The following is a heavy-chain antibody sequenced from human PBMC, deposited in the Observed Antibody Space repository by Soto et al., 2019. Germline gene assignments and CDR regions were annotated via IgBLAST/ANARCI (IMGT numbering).Heavy chain of an antibody. D-gene: IGHD2-15*01. CDR2: IIPIFGTA. V-gene: IGHV1-69*12. J-gene: IGHJ6*02. CDR1: GGTFSSYA. CDR3: ARGGVYCSGGSCHGYYYGMDV. Sequence: QVQLVQSGAEVKKPGSSVKVSCKASGGTFSSYAISWVRQAPGQGLEWMGGIIPIFGTANYAQKFQGRVTITADESTSTAYMEVSRRRSEDTAVYYCARGGVYCSGGSCHGYYYGMDVWGQGTTVTVSS.